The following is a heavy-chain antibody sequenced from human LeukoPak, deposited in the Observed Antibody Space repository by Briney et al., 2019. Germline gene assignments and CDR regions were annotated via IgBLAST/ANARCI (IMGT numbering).Heavy chain of an antibody. V-gene: IGHV4-38-2*01. CDR1: GYSISSGYY. D-gene: IGHD2-2*01. Sequence: SETLSLTCAVSGYSISSGYYWGWIRQPPGKGLEWIGSIYHSGSTYYNPSPKSRVTISVDTSKNQFSLKLSSVTAADTAVYYCARHSYCSSTSCYYISQYWGQGTLVTVSS. CDR3: ARHSYCSSTSCYYISQY. J-gene: IGHJ4*02. CDR2: IYHSGST.